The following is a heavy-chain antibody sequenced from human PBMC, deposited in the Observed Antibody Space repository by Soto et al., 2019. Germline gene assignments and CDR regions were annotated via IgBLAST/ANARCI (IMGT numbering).Heavy chain of an antibody. J-gene: IGHJ4*02. CDR1: GFTFHNYA. Sequence: PGGSLRLSCTTSGFTFHNYALNWVRQAPGEGLEWVGLIINPTFGGTAEYAASAKGRFTISRDDSNGIAYLQMSSLKTEDSAVFYCTTAEINSIACFFDHWGRGALVTVSS. V-gene: IGHV3-49*04. CDR2: IINPTFGGTA. D-gene: IGHD1-20*01. CDR3: TTAEINSIACFFDH.